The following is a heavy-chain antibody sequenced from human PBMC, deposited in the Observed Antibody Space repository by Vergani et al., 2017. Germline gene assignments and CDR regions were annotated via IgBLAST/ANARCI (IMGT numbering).Heavy chain of an antibody. CDR3: ARSRIYYGAGSPDY. V-gene: IGHV4-61*01. D-gene: IGHD3-10*01. CDR1: ADSISSGSYY. J-gene: IGHJ4*02. Sequence: QLQLQQSGPGLVKPSETLFLTCTVSADSISSGSYYWGWIRQPPGKGLEWMGYVSFRGDTLYDPSVKGRMTISLNTSSNQFSLYLTSVTAADTAVYYCARSRIYYGAGSPDYWGQGTLVTVSS. CDR2: VSFRGDT.